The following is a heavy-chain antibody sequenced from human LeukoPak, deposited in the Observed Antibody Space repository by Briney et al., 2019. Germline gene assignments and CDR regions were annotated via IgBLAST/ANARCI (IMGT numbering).Heavy chain of an antibody. D-gene: IGHD3-10*02. CDR3: ARSMWGYAFDI. Sequence: SETLPLTCTVPGGSISNYYWTWIRQPPGKGLEWIGYIYYSGSTNYNPSLKSRVTISLDTSKNQFSLKLRSVTAADTAVYYCARSMWGYAFDIWGQGTMVTVSS. CDR1: GGSISNYY. V-gene: IGHV4-59*01. J-gene: IGHJ3*02. CDR2: IYYSGST.